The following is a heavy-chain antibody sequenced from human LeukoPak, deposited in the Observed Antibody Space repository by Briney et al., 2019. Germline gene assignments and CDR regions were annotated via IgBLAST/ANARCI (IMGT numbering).Heavy chain of an antibody. CDR3: ARLNYYDSSGYYSARVALFDY. D-gene: IGHD3-22*01. Sequence: SETLSLTCTVSGGSLSSYYWSWIRQPPGKGLEWIGYIYYSGSTNYNPSLKSRVTISVDTSKNQFSLKPSSVTAADTAVYYCARLNYYDSSGYYSARVALFDYWGQGTLVTVSS. V-gene: IGHV4-59*01. J-gene: IGHJ4*02. CDR1: GGSLSSYY. CDR2: IYYSGST.